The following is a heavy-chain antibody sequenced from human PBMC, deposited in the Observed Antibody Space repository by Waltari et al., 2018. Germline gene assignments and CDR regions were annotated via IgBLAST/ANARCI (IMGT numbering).Heavy chain of an antibody. Sequence: EVKLVESGGDLVRPGGSMRLSCEASGFTFSPYWLSWVGQAPGKGLLWVANIRQDGNEKKYLASVRGRFIISRDNAKNSVFLQMNSLRAEDTALYYCAKDNWGRPGGIDGFDVWGQGTMVTVSS. CDR1: GFTFSPYW. D-gene: IGHD7-27*01. CDR2: IRQDGNEK. CDR3: AKDNWGRPGGIDGFDV. J-gene: IGHJ3*01. V-gene: IGHV3-7*01.